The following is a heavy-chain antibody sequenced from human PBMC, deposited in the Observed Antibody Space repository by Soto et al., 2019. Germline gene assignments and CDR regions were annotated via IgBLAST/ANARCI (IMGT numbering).Heavy chain of an antibody. Sequence: EVQLVESGGGLVQPGGSLRLSCAASGFTVSSNYMSWVRQAPGKGLEWVSVIYSGGSTYYADSVKGRFTISRDNSKNTLYLQMNSLRAEDTAVYYCARDSRPTQEYYYYCGMDVWGQGTTVTVSS. V-gene: IGHV3-66*01. CDR1: GFTVSSNY. CDR2: IYSGGST. CDR3: ARDSRPTQEYYYYCGMDV. J-gene: IGHJ6*02.